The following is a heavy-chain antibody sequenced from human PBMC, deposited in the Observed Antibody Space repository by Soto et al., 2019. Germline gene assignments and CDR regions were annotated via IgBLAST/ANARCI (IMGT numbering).Heavy chain of an antibody. Sequence: PSETLSLTCTVSGGSISSYYWSWIRQPPGKGLEWIGYIYYSGSTNYNPSLKSRVTISVDTSKNQFSLKLSSVTAADTAVYYCARGGITIFGAYYFDYWGQGTLVTVSS. CDR1: GGSISSYY. J-gene: IGHJ4*02. D-gene: IGHD3-3*01. CDR3: ARGGITIFGAYYFDY. CDR2: IYYSGST. V-gene: IGHV4-59*01.